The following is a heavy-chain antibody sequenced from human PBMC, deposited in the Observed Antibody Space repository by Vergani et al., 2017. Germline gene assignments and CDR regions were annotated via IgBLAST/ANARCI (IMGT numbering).Heavy chain of an antibody. CDR1: GYTFTGYY. D-gene: IGHD2-2*01. CDR3: ARGEGEDIVVVPAADLFDY. V-gene: IGHV1-2*02. CDR2: INPNSGGT. Sequence: QVQLVQSGAEVKKPGASVKVSCKASGYTFTGYYMHWVRQAPGQGLEWMGWINPNSGGTNYAPKFQGRVTMTRDTSISTAYMELSRLRSDDTAVYYCARGEGEDIVVVPAADLFDYWGQGTLVTVSS. J-gene: IGHJ4*02.